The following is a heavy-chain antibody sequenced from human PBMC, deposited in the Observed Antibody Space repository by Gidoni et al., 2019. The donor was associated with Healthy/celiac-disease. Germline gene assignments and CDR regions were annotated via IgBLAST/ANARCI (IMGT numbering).Heavy chain of an antibody. Sequence: QVQLQESGPGLVKPSQTLSLTCTVSGGSIRRGGYYWSWIRQHPGKGLEWIGYIYYSGSTYYNPSLKSRVTISVDTSKNQFSLKLSSVTAADTAVYYCATYSALGYSSSWYNWFDPWGQGTLVTVSS. J-gene: IGHJ5*02. CDR3: ATYSALGYSSSWYNWFDP. D-gene: IGHD6-13*01. CDR2: IYYSGST. V-gene: IGHV4-31*03. CDR1: GGSIRRGGYY.